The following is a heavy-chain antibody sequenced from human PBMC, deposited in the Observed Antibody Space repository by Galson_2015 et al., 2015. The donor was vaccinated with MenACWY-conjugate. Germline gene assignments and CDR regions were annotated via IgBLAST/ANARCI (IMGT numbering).Heavy chain of an antibody. CDR2: ISGRDGST. CDR1: GFTFSSYG. Sequence: SLRLSCAASGFTFSSYGMSWVRQAPGKGLEWVSGISGRDGSTHYADSVKGRFTISRDNSKNTLYLQMSSLRAEDTAVYYCVKGGWLDDWGQGSLCTVSS. CDR3: VKGGWLDD. J-gene: IGHJ4*02. V-gene: IGHV3-23*01. D-gene: IGHD2-15*01.